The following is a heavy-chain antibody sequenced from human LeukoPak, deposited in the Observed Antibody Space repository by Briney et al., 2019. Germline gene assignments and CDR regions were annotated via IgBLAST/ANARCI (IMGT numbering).Heavy chain of an antibody. Sequence: SVKVSCKASGGTFSSYAISWVRQAPGQGLEWMGGIIPIFGTANYAQKFQGRVTITTDESTSTAYMELRSLRSDDTAVYYCARDPPSIAAAPLDIWGQGTRVTVSS. D-gene: IGHD6-13*01. J-gene: IGHJ3*02. CDR3: ARDPPSIAAAPLDI. CDR1: GGTFSSYA. V-gene: IGHV1-69*05. CDR2: IIPIFGTA.